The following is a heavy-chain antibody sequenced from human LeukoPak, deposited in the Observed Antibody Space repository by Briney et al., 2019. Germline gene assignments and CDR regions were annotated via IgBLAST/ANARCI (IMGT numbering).Heavy chain of an antibody. V-gene: IGHV3-23*01. CDR2: ISGSGGST. J-gene: IGHJ4*02. D-gene: IGHD3-22*01. CDR1: GFTFSSYG. CDR3: ARVCDSSGYCDY. Sequence: PGGSLRLSCAASGFTFSSYGMSWVRQAPGKGLEWVSAISGSGGSTYYADSVKGRFTISRDNSKNTLYLQMNSLRAEDTAVYYCARVCDSSGYCDYWGQGTLVTVSS.